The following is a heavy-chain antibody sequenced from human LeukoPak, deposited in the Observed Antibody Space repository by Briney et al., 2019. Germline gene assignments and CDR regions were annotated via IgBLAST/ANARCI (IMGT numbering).Heavy chain of an antibody. D-gene: IGHD2-21*01. CDR3: ARQRYSTGLLDY. Sequence: SETLSLTCTVSGGSISSYYWGWIRQPPGKGLEWIGYIYYSGTKYNPSLKSRVTMSEDTSKNQFSLKLTSVTAADTAVYYCARQRYSTGLLDYWGQGTLVTVS. CDR1: GGSISSYY. CDR2: IYYSGT. J-gene: IGHJ4*02. V-gene: IGHV4-59*08.